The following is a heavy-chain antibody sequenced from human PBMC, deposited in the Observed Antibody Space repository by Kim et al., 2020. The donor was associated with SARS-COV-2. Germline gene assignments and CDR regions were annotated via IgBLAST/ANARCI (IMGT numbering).Heavy chain of an antibody. J-gene: IGHJ4*02. Sequence: AESGKGQFTISRDNAKNSLYLQMNSLRAEDTALYYCAKVHSSGWETFDYWGQGTLVTVSS. CDR3: AKVHSSGWETFDY. V-gene: IGHV3-9*01. D-gene: IGHD6-19*01.